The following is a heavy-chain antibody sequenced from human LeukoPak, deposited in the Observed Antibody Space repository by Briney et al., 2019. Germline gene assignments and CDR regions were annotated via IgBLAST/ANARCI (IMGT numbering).Heavy chain of an antibody. Sequence: GGSLRLSCAASGFTFSSYAMSWVRQAPGKGLEWVSAISGSGGSTYYADSVKGRFTISRDNSKNTLYLQMNSLRAEDTAVYHCANIPVWSSSWYPADYWGQGTLVTVSS. CDR2: ISGSGGST. J-gene: IGHJ4*02. D-gene: IGHD6-13*01. V-gene: IGHV3-23*01. CDR1: GFTFSSYA. CDR3: ANIPVWSSSWYPADY.